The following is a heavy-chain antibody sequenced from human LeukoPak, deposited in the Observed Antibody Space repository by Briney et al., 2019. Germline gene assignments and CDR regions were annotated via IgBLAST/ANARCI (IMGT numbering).Heavy chain of an antibody. CDR3: AKDPDYDFPYYFDY. V-gene: IGHV3-74*01. CDR2: INSDGSTT. J-gene: IGHJ4*02. D-gene: IGHD3-3*01. Sequence: GGSLRLSCAASGFTFSNFWMHWVRQAPGKGLVWVSRINSDGSTTNYADSVEGRFTISRDNAKNTLYLQMNSLRAEDTAVYYCAKDPDYDFPYYFDYWGQGTLVTVSS. CDR1: GFTFSNFW.